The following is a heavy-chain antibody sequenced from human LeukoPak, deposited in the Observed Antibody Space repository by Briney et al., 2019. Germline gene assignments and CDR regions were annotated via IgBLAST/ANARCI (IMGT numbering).Heavy chain of an antibody. D-gene: IGHD1-26*01. CDR3: ARGRGYGRSYYFDF. J-gene: IGHJ4*02. CDR2: LYTGGTT. V-gene: IGHV3-53*01. CDR1: GFTVSYNY. Sequence: GGSLRLSCAVSGFTVSYNYMSWVRQAPGKGLEWVSVLYTGGTTYYADSVKGRFTISRDNSKNTLYLQMNSLRAEDTAVYYCARGRGYGRSYYFDFWGQGTLVTVSS.